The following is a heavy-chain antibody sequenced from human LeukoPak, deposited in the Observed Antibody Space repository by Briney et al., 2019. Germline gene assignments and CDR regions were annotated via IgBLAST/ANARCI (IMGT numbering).Heavy chain of an antibody. CDR3: ARHDGPGIAAAGSAFDI. CDR1: GGSISSGGYY. V-gene: IGHV4-39*01. D-gene: IGHD6-13*01. CDR2: IYYSGST. J-gene: IGHJ3*02. Sequence: PSETLSLTCTVSGGSISSGGYYWSWIRQHPGKGLEWIGSIYYSGSTYYNPSLKSRVTISVDTSKNQFSLKLSSVTAADTAVYYCARHDGPGIAAAGSAFDIWGQGTMVTVSS.